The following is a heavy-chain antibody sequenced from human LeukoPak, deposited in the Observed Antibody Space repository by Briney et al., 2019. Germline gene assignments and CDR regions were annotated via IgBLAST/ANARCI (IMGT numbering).Heavy chain of an antibody. CDR1: GGSISSGGYY. Sequence: SETLSLTCTVSGGSISSGGYYWTWIRQHPGKGLEWIGYIYYSGSTHYSPSLKSRVTISVDTSKNQFSLNLSSMTAADTAVYYCARRTGTAGGNHFDYWGQGTLVTVSS. CDR3: ARRTGTAGGNHFDY. D-gene: IGHD1/OR15-1a*01. J-gene: IGHJ4*02. V-gene: IGHV4-39*01. CDR2: IYYSGST.